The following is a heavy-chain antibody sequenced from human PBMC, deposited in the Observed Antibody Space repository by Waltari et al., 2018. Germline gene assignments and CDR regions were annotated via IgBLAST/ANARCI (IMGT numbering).Heavy chain of an antibody. CDR3: ARAASGSYYSCDY. J-gene: IGHJ4*02. CDR2: RKQDGSEK. Sequence: EVQLVESGGGLVQPGGSLRLSCAASGFTFSSYWMSWVRQAPGKGLEWGSNRKQDGSEKCYVDSVKGRFTISRDNAKNSLYLQMNSLRAEDTAVYYCARAASGSYYSCDYWGQGTLVTVSS. D-gene: IGHD1-26*01. CDR1: GFTFSSYW. V-gene: IGHV3-7*01.